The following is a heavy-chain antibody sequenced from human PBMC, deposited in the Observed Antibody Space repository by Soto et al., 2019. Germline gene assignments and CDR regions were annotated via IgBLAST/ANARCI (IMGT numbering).Heavy chain of an antibody. CDR2: IYYSGIT. J-gene: IGHJ2*01. D-gene: IGHD4-17*01. CDR1: GGSISSGGYY. Sequence: PSETLSLTCTVSGGSISSGGYYWSWIRQPPGKGLEWIGYIYYSGITYYNPSLKSRLTISVDTSKNQFSLRLSSVTAADTAVYYCAREEAVTSGYWYSDLWGRGTLVTVSS. CDR3: AREEAVTSGYWYSDL. V-gene: IGHV4-31*03.